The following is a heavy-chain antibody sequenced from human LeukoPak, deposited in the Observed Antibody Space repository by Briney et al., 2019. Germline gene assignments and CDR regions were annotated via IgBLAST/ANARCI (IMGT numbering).Heavy chain of an antibody. CDR2: IKRKTDGGTP. CDR3: STFRTAKNYESNGYYSS. J-gene: IGHJ4*02. V-gene: IGHV3-15*01. D-gene: IGHD3-22*01. Sequence: SGGSLRLSCAASGFTFSNAWMSWVRQAPGKGLEWVGRIKRKTDGGTPDYTTPVKGRFTISRDDSVSTLYLQMNSLKTEDTAVYYCSTFRTAKNYESNGYYSSWGQGTLVTVSS. CDR1: GFTFSNAW.